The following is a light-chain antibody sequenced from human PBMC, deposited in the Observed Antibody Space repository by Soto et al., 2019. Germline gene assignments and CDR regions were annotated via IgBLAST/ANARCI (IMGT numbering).Light chain of an antibody. J-gene: IGKJ4*01. Sequence: DIQMTQSPSSLSASVGDRVTISCRASQDISNFLAWYQQKPGKVPKLLIYASSTLQSGVPSRFSGSGSGTDFTLTISRLQHEDVATYYCQRYNNAITFGGGTRVEIK. V-gene: IGKV1-27*01. CDR2: ASS. CDR1: QDISNF. CDR3: QRYNNAIT.